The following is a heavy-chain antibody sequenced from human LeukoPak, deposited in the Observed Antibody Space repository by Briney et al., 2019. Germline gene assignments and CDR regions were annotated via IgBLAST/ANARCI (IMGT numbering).Heavy chain of an antibody. CDR3: AGTKTSLFDY. V-gene: IGHV1-69*05. CDR2: IIPIFGTA. Sequence: ASVKVSCKASGGTFSSYAISWVRQAPGQGLEWMGGIIPIFGTANYAQKFQGRATITTDESTSTAYMELSSLRSEDTAVYYCAGTKTSLFDYWGQGTLVTVSS. CDR1: GGTFSSYA. D-gene: IGHD1/OR15-1a*01. J-gene: IGHJ4*02.